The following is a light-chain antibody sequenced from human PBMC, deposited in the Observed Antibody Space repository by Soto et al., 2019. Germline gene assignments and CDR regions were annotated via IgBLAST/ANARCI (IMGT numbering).Light chain of an antibody. CDR1: QSVSSSY. J-gene: IGKJ2*01. Sequence: EILLTQSPGTLSLSPGERATLSCRASQSVSSSYLAWYQQKPGQAPRLLIYGASSRATGIPDRFSGSGSGTDFTLTISRLEPEDFAVYYCQQYGSSPENTFGQGTKLEIK. CDR3: QQYGSSPENT. V-gene: IGKV3-20*01. CDR2: GAS.